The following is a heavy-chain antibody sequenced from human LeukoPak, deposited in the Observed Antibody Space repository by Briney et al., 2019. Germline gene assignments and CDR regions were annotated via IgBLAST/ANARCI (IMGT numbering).Heavy chain of an antibody. CDR2: ISSSSSYI. V-gene: IGHV3-21*01. D-gene: IGHD3-10*01. Sequence: GGSLRLSCAASGFTFSSYSMNWVRQAPGKGLEWVSSISSSSSYIYYADSVKGRFTISRDNAKNSLYLQMNSLRAEDAAVYYCARDSSGSGSYYTYWGQGTLVTVSS. CDR3: ARDSSGSGSYYTY. CDR1: GFTFSSYS. J-gene: IGHJ4*02.